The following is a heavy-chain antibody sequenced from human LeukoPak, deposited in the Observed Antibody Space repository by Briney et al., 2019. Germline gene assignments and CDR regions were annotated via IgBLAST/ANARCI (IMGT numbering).Heavy chain of an antibody. CDR3: ARGPGAFDI. CDR1: GFMFSSYW. J-gene: IGHJ3*02. V-gene: IGHV3-74*01. CDR2: INSDGSST. D-gene: IGHD2-2*01. Sequence: GGSLRLSCVASGFMFSSYWMNWVRQAPGKGLVWVSRINSDGSSTNYADSVKGRFTISRDNAKNTLFLQMNSLRAEDTAVYYCARGPGAFDIWGQATMVTVSS.